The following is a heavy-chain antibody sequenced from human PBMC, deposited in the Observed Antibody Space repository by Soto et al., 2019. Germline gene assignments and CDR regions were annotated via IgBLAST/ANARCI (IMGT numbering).Heavy chain of an antibody. CDR1: GYTFTSYG. J-gene: IGHJ5*02. CDR2: ISAYNGNT. Sequence: QVQLVQSGAEVKKPGASVKVSCKASGYTFTSYGISWVRQAPGQGLEWMGWISAYNGNTNYARKLQGRVTMTTDTSTSTAYMELRSLRSDDTAVYYCARERRGYDILTGYVVPHNWFDPWGQGTLVTVSS. CDR3: ARERRGYDILTGYVVPHNWFDP. V-gene: IGHV1-18*01. D-gene: IGHD3-9*01.